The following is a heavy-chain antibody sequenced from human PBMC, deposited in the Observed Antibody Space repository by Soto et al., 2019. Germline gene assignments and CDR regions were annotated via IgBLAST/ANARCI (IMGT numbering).Heavy chain of an antibody. V-gene: IGHV4-30-2*01. Sequence: PXETLSLTCAVSGCSISSGGYSWSWIRQPRGKGLEWIGYIYHSGSTYYNPSLKSRVTISVDRSKNQFSLKLSSVTAADTAVYYCAGGGSYYDSSGYYFWWYFDLWGRGTLVTVSS. CDR2: IYHSGST. CDR1: GCSISSGGYS. D-gene: IGHD3-22*01. CDR3: AGGGSYYDSSGYYFWWYFDL. J-gene: IGHJ2*01.